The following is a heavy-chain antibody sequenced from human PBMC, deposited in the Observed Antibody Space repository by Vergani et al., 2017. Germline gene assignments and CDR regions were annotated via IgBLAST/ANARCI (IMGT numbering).Heavy chain of an antibody. CDR3: VNGYYYDQSGLASFDY. Sequence: QVQLVESGGGVVQPGRSLRLSCETSGLMFNNYGMHWVRQAPGKGLEWVAVISSDGSNKHYADSVKGRFTISRDNSQNTLYLQTDSLTAEDTAIYFCVNGYYYDQSGLASFDYWGQGTLVTVSS. CDR2: ISSDGSNK. J-gene: IGHJ4*02. CDR1: GLMFNNYG. V-gene: IGHV3-30*18. D-gene: IGHD3-22*01.